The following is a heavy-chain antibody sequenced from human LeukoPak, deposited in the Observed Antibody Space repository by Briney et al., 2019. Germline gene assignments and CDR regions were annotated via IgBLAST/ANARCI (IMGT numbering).Heavy chain of an antibody. Sequence: GRSLRLSCAASGFTFSSYGMHWVRQAPGKGLEWVAVISYDGSNKYYADSVKGRFTISGDNSKNTLYLQMNSLRAEDTAVYYCAKDSTPPNLSSSWYDPHHFDYWGQGTLVTVSS. J-gene: IGHJ4*02. D-gene: IGHD6-13*01. CDR1: GFTFSSYG. V-gene: IGHV3-30*18. CDR3: AKDSTPPNLSSSWYDPHHFDY. CDR2: ISYDGSNK.